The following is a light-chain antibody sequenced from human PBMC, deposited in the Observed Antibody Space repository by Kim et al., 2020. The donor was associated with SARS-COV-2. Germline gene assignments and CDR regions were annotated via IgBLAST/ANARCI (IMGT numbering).Light chain of an antibody. CDR2: GAS. V-gene: IGKV3-20*01. Sequence: EIVLTQSPGTLSLSPGERATLSCRASQSVSSSYLAWYQQKPGQAPRLLIYGASSRATGIPDRFSGSRSGTDFTLTISRLEPEDFAVYYCQQYDTSAYTFGQGTKLE. CDR3: QQYDTSAYT. CDR1: QSVSSSY. J-gene: IGKJ2*01.